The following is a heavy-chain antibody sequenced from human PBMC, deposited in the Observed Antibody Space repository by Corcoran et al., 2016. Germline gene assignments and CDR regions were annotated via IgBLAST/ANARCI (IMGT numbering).Heavy chain of an antibody. CDR1: GYSFTSYW. D-gene: IGHD3-16*01. CDR2: IYPGDSDT. V-gene: IGHV5-51*01. J-gene: IGHJ6*02. Sequence: EVQLVQSGAEVKKPGESLKISCKGSGYSFTSYWIGWVRQMPGKGLEWMGIIYPGDSDTRYSPSFQGQVTISADKSISTAYLQWSSLKASDNAMYYCARLPAWGSSLHYYYGMDVWGQGTTVTVSS. CDR3: ARLPAWGSSLHYYYGMDV.